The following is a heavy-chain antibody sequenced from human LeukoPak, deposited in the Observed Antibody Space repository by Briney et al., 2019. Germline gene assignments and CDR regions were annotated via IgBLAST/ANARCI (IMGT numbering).Heavy chain of an antibody. CDR3: ARATLTYYYDSSGYSPDY. Sequence: ASVTVSCTASGYTFTVYYMHWVRQAPGQGLEWVGWINPNSGGTNYAQKFQGRVTMTRDTSISTAYMELSRLRSDDTAVYYCARATLTYYYDSSGYSPDYWGQGTLVTVSS. CDR1: GYTFTVYY. CDR2: INPNSGGT. V-gene: IGHV1-2*02. J-gene: IGHJ4*02. D-gene: IGHD3-22*01.